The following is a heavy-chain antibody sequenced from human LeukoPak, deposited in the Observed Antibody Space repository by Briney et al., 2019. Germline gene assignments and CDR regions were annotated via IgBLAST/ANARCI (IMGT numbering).Heavy chain of an antibody. CDR2: INSDGSIT. V-gene: IGHV3-74*01. Sequence: GGSLRLSCAASGFTFTTYWMHWVRQAPGKGLVWVSHINSDGSITSYADSVKGRFTISRDNAKNTLYLQMNSLRAEDTAIYYCAKSSYYDSSGYYREYYFDYWGQGTLVTVSS. CDR3: AKSSYYDSSGYYREYYFDY. D-gene: IGHD3-22*01. J-gene: IGHJ4*02. CDR1: GFTFTTYW.